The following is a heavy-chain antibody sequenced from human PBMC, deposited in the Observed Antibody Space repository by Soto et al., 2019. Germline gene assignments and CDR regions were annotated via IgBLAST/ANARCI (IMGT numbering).Heavy chain of an antibody. V-gene: IGHV1-69*01. CDR1: GGTFSRHA. Sequence: QVQLVQSGSEVKMPGSSVKVSCKTSGGTFSRHAINWVRQAPGQGLEWMGGIIPLFGTTNYAQKFKGRVTVSADESSSTAYMELSSLTSEYAAVYYCARAASHGSSWYFWFDPWCQGTLVTVSS. CDR2: IIPLFGTT. CDR3: ARAASHGSSWYFWFDP. D-gene: IGHD6-13*01. J-gene: IGHJ5*02.